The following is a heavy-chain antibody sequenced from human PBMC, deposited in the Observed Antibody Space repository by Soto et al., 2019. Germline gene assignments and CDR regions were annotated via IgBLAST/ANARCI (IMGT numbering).Heavy chain of an antibody. J-gene: IGHJ6*02. Sequence: PGESLKISCKGSGYSFTSYWIGWVRQMPGKGLEWMGIIYPGDSDTRYSPSFQGQVTISADKSISTAYLQWSSLKASDTAMYYCARAYYDILTGYSVRGMDVWGQGTTVTVSS. CDR1: GYSFTSYW. D-gene: IGHD3-9*01. CDR2: IYPGDSDT. CDR3: ARAYYDILTGYSVRGMDV. V-gene: IGHV5-51*01.